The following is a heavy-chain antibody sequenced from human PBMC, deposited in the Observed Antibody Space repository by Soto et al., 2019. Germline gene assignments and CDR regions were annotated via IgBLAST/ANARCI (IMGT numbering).Heavy chain of an antibody. Sequence: PGGSLRLSCAASGFTFSSYSMNWVRQAPGKGLEWVSYISSSSSTIYYADSVKGRFTISRDNAKNSLYLQMNSLRDEDTAVYYCARDKRYYYDKDAFDIWGQGTMVTVSS. CDR1: GFTFSSYS. D-gene: IGHD3-22*01. CDR2: ISSSSSTI. V-gene: IGHV3-48*02. J-gene: IGHJ3*02. CDR3: ARDKRYYYDKDAFDI.